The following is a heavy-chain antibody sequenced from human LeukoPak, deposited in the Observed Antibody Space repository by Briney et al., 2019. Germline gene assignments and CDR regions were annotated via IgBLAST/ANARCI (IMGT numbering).Heavy chain of an antibody. V-gene: IGHV3-7*01. J-gene: IGHJ3*02. CDR3: ARYGNGAWLAHYSFDI. Sequence: PGGSLRLSCAASGFTLSNYWMSWVRQAPGKGLEWVANIKQDGSEKYYVDSVKGRFAISRDNAENSLYLQMNSLRAEDTAVYYCARYGNGAWLAHYSFDIWGQGTMVTVSS. D-gene: IGHD6-19*01. CDR2: IKQDGSEK. CDR1: GFTLSNYW.